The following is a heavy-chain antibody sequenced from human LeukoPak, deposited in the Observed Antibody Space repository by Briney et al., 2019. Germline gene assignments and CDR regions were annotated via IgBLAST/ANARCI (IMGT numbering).Heavy chain of an antibody. D-gene: IGHD4-23*01. CDR1: GYSISSGYY. Sequence: SETLSLTCTVSGYSISSGYYWGWIRQPPGKGLEWIGYIYYSGSTNYNPSLKSRVTISVDTSKNQFSLKLSSVTAADTAVYYCATVGSPGGDYYYYYYMDVWGKGTTVTVSS. CDR2: IYYSGST. V-gene: IGHV4-61*01. CDR3: ATVGSPGGDYYYYYYMDV. J-gene: IGHJ6*03.